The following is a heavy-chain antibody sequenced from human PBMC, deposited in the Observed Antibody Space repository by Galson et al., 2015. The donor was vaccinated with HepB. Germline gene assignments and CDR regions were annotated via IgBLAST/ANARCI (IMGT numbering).Heavy chain of an antibody. J-gene: IGHJ4*02. D-gene: IGHD2-21*02. Sequence: SLRLSCAASGFTFNSYGMHWVRQAPVKGLEWVAVIWYDGSYKYYADSVKGRFTISRDNSKNTLYLQMNSLRAEDTAVYYCARDDAVTPDYWGQGTLVTVSS. V-gene: IGHV3-33*01. CDR2: IWYDGSYK. CDR3: ARDDAVTPDY. CDR1: GFTFNSYG.